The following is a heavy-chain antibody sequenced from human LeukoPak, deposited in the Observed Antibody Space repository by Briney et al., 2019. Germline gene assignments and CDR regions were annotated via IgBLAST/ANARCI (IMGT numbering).Heavy chain of an antibody. D-gene: IGHD6-19*01. V-gene: IGHV3-30*18. Sequence: GRSLRLSCAASEFTFRSFGMQWVRQVPGQGLEWVALISHDGDGKYYADSVKGRFTISRDNSKNTLYLQMDSLRAEDTAVYYCAKDHSSAWHLDYWGQGTLVTVSS. J-gene: IGHJ4*02. CDR3: AKDHSSAWHLDY. CDR1: EFTFRSFG. CDR2: ISHDGDGK.